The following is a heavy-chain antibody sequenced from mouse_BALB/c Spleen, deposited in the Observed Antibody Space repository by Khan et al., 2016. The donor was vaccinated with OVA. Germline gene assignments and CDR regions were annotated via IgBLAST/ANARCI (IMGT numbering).Heavy chain of an antibody. CDR1: GFNIKDTY. CDR3: ATYYYGSSRYLDY. V-gene: IGHV14-3*02. J-gene: IGHJ2*01. CDR2: IDTANGNT. Sequence: VQLQQSGAEFVKPGASVRLSCTASGFNIKDTYMHWVKQRPEQGLEWIGRIDTANGNTKYDPKFQGKATITADTSSNTAYLQLSSLTSEDTAVYYCATYYYGSSRYLDYWGQGTTLTVSS. D-gene: IGHD1-1*01.